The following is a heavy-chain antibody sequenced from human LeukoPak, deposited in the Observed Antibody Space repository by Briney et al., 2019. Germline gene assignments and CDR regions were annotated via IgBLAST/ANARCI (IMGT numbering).Heavy chain of an antibody. D-gene: IGHD3-10*01. J-gene: IGHJ6*02. Sequence: GGSLRLSCAASGFTFSSYAMSWVRQAPGKGLEWVSAISGSGGSTYYADSVKGRFTISRDNSKNTLYLQTNSLRAEDTAVYYCAKDRRVLLWFGELVDYGMDVWGQGTTVTVSS. CDR2: ISGSGGST. V-gene: IGHV3-23*01. CDR1: GFTFSSYA. CDR3: AKDRRVLLWFGELVDYGMDV.